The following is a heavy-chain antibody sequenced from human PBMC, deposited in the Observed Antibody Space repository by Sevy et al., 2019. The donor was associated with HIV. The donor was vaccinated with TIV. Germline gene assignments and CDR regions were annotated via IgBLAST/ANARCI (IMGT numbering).Heavy chain of an antibody. J-gene: IGHJ4*02. CDR3: ARTKSNTAMVSSDY. Sequence: WGSLRLSCAASEFSFSSYSMNWVRQAPGQGLEWVSYISSSSSTMYYADSVKGRFTISRDNAKNSLYLQMNTLRAEDTAVYYCARTKSNTAMVSSDYWGQGTLVTVSS. V-gene: IGHV3-48*01. CDR2: ISSSSSTM. D-gene: IGHD5-18*01. CDR1: EFSFSSYS.